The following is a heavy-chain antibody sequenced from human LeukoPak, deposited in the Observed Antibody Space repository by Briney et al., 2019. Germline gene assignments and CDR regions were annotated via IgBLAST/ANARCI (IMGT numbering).Heavy chain of an antibody. J-gene: IGHJ4*02. CDR1: GGTISSSSYY. Sequence: PSETLSLTCTVSGGTISSSSYYWGWIRQPPGKGLEWIGSIYYSGSTYYNPSLKSRVTISVDTSKNQFSLKLSSVTAADTAVYYCARDLIVTAAAIDYWGQGTLVTVSS. V-gene: IGHV4-39*07. CDR3: ARDLIVTAAAIDY. D-gene: IGHD2-2*01. CDR2: IYYSGST.